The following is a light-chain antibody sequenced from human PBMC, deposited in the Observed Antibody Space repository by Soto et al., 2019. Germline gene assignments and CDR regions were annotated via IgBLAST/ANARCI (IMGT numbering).Light chain of an antibody. CDR1: QSVSSN. V-gene: IGKV3-20*01. CDR2: GAS. CDR3: QQYGCSPGT. J-gene: IGKJ1*01. Sequence: EIVMTQSPATLSVSPGERATLSGRASQSVSSNLAWYQQKPGQAPRLLIYGASSRATGIPERVSGSGAGTEFTLTISRVEPEDVAVYDCQQYGCSPGTFGQGTKVDIK.